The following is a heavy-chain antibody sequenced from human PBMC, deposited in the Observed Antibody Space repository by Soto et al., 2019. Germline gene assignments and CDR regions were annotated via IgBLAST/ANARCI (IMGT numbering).Heavy chain of an antibody. Sequence: SETLSLTCAVSGGSISSSNWWSWVRQPPGKGLEWIGEIYHSGSTNYNPSLKSRVTISVDKSKNQFSLKLSSVTAADTAVYYCARVGSDDFWSGSFNWFDPWGQGTLVTVSS. D-gene: IGHD3-3*01. CDR1: GGSISSSNW. CDR3: ARVGSDDFWSGSFNWFDP. J-gene: IGHJ5*02. CDR2: IYHSGST. V-gene: IGHV4-4*02.